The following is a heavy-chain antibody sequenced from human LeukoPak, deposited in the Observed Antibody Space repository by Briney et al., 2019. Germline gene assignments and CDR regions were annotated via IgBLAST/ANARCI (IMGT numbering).Heavy chain of an antibody. CDR1: GGSFSGYY. CDR2: INHSGST. Sequence: PSETLSLTCAVYGGSFSGYYWSWIRQPPGKGLEWIGEINHSGSTNYNPSLKSRVTISVDTSKNQFSLKLSSVTAADTAVYYCAREGGALGYWGQGTLVTVSS. CDR3: AREGGALGY. J-gene: IGHJ4*02. D-gene: IGHD1-26*01. V-gene: IGHV4-34*01.